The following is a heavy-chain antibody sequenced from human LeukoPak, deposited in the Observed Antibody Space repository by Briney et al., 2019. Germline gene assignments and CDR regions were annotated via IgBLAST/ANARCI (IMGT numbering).Heavy chain of an antibody. CDR3: ARDGVN. CDR2: IWYDGSNK. J-gene: IGHJ4*02. V-gene: IGHV3-33*01. Sequence: PGGSLRLSCAASGFTFSSYGMHWVRQAPGKGLEWVAVIWYDGSNKYYADSVKGRFTISRDNAKNSLYLRMNSLRDEDTAAYYCARDGVNWGQGTLVTVSS. D-gene: IGHD3-16*01. CDR1: GFTFSSYG.